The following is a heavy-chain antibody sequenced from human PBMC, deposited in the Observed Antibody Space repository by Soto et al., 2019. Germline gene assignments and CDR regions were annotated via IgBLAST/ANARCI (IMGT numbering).Heavy chain of an antibody. D-gene: IGHD3-22*01. CDR1: GFKFDDYA. CDR3: AKADSYYYDRSGYPDY. Sequence: GGSLRLSCAASGFKFDDYAMHRVRQAPGKGLEWVSGISWNSDFIGYADYVKGRFAISRDNAKNSLYLQMNSLGAEDTAFYYCAKADSYYYDRSGYPDYWGQGTLVTVSS. J-gene: IGHJ4*02. CDR2: ISWNSDFI. V-gene: IGHV3-9*01.